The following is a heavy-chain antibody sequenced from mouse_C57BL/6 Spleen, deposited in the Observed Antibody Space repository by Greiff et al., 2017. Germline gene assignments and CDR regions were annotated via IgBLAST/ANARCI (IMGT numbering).Heavy chain of an antibody. CDR3: ARNDSVTTVFDY. D-gene: IGHD1-1*01. CDR1: GFTFSDYG. CDR2: ISSGSSTI. J-gene: IGHJ2*01. Sequence: EVKVVESGGGLVKPGGSLKLSCAASGFTFSDYGMHWVRQAPEKGLEWVAYISSGSSTIYYADKVKGRFTISRDNAKNTLFLQMTSLRSEDTAMYYCARNDSVTTVFDYWGQGTTLTVSS. V-gene: IGHV5-17*01.